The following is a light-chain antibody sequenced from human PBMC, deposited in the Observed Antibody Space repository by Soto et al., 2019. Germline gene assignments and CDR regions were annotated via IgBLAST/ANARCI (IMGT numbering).Light chain of an antibody. Sequence: QSVLTQPPSASGTPGQRVTISCSGSSSNIGSNYVYWYQQLPGTAPKLLLYSNNQRPSGVPDRFSGSKSGTSASLAISGLRSEDEADYYCAAWDDSLTGSAVFGGGTKLTVL. CDR1: SSNIGSNY. CDR3: AAWDDSLTGSAV. J-gene: IGLJ2*01. V-gene: IGLV1-47*02. CDR2: SNN.